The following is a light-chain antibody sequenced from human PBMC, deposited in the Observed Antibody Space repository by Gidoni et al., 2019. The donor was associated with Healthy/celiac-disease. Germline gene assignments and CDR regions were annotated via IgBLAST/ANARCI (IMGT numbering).Light chain of an antibody. J-gene: IGKJ1*01. CDR3: QQSYRTPRT. Sequence: DIQMTQSPSSLSASVGDRVTITCRASQSISSYLNWYQQKPGNATKLLIYAASSLQSGVPSRFSGSGSGTDFTLTISSLQPEDFATYYCQQSYRTPRTFGQGTKVEIK. CDR2: AAS. CDR1: QSISSY. V-gene: IGKV1-39*01.